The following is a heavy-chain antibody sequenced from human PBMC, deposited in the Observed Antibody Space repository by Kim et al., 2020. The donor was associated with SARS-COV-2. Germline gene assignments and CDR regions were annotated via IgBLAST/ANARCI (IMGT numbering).Heavy chain of an antibody. CDR1: GFTFSSYA. D-gene: IGHD6-13*01. CDR3: GKVGEYSSSWLHWYFNL. V-gene: IGHV3-23*01. J-gene: IGHJ2*01. Sequence: GGSLRLSCAASGFTFSSYAMSWVRQAPGKGLEWVSAVSGGGGSTYYADSVKGRFTISRDNSKNTLYLQMNSLTAEDTAVYYCGKVGEYSSSWLHWYFNLWGRGTLLTVSS. CDR2: VSGGGGST.